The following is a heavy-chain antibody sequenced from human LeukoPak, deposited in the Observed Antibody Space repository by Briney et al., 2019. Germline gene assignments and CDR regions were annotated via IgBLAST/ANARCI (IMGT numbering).Heavy chain of an antibody. J-gene: IGHJ4*02. D-gene: IGHD2-15*01. V-gene: IGHV4-59*01. CDR2: IYYTGTT. Sequence: PSETPSLTCNVSGDSISSYYWSWIRQPPGKGLEWIGYIYYTGTTSYNPSLKSRVTISVDTSKNQFSLKLSSVTAADRAVYYCARGASSYDFWGQGTLVTVSS. CDR1: GDSISSYY. CDR3: ARGASSYDF.